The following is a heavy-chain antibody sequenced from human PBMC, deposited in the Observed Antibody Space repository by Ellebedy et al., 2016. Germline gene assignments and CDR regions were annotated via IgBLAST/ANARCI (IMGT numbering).Heavy chain of an antibody. V-gene: IGHV1-8*01. Sequence: ASVKVSCXASGYTPSTYDINWVRQAPGQGLEWMGWMSPKSGKTGLAQKFQDRFTMTRDSSITTAYMDLSSLTSDDTAVYYCARCPPESVTKDLWGQGTLITVSS. CDR2: MSPKSGKT. CDR3: ARCPPESVTKDL. CDR1: GYTPSTYD. D-gene: IGHD5/OR15-5a*01. J-gene: IGHJ1*01.